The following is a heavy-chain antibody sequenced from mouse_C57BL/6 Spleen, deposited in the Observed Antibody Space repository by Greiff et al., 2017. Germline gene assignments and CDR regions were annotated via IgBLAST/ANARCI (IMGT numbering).Heavy chain of an antibody. CDR3: ARGWDGY. V-gene: IGHV1-69*01. CDR1: GYTFTSYW. D-gene: IGHD4-1*01. CDR2: IDPADSYT. J-gene: IGHJ2*01. Sequence: QVQLQQPGAELVMPGASVKLSCKASGYTFTSYWMHWVKQRPGQGLEWIGEIDPADSYTNYNQKFKGKSTLTVDKSSSTAYMQLSSLTSEDSAVYYCARGWDGYWGQGTTLTVSS.